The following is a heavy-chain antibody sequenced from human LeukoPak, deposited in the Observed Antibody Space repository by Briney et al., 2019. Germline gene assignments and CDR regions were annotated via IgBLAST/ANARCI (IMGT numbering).Heavy chain of an antibody. Sequence: ASVKVSCKASGYTLSSYGISWVRQASGQGPEWMGWISGYNGNTEYAQKFQGRVTMTTDTSTSTAYMELKSLRSDDTAVYYCARDSSPMVVVVIMDYWGQGTLVTVSS. CDR1: GYTLSSYG. CDR2: ISGYNGNT. CDR3: ARDSSPMVVVVIMDY. D-gene: IGHD3-22*01. J-gene: IGHJ4*02. V-gene: IGHV1-18*01.